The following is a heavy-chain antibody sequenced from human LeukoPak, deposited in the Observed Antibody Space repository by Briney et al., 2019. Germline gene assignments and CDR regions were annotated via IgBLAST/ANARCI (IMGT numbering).Heavy chain of an antibody. Sequence: GGSLRLSCAASGFTFSTYWMTWVRHAPGKGLEWVSNIKQDGSEKYYVDSMKGRFTISRDNAKNSLYLQMNSLRAEDTAVYYCAREGSYGSGSYGAFDIWGQGTMVTVSS. J-gene: IGHJ3*02. CDR2: IKQDGSEK. CDR3: AREGSYGSGSYGAFDI. CDR1: GFTFSTYW. D-gene: IGHD3-10*01. V-gene: IGHV3-7*01.